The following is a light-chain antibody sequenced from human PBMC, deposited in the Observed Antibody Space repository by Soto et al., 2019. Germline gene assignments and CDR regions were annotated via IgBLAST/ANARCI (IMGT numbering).Light chain of an antibody. Sequence: QSALTQPASVSGSPGQSITISCTGSSSDVGGYNYVSWYQQHPGKAPKLMIYEVSNRPSGVSNRFSGSKSGNMASLTISGIQAEDEADYYCSSYTRTTLVVFGGGTQLTVL. CDR2: EVS. CDR3: SSYTRTTLVV. CDR1: SSDVGGYNY. J-gene: IGLJ2*01. V-gene: IGLV2-14*01.